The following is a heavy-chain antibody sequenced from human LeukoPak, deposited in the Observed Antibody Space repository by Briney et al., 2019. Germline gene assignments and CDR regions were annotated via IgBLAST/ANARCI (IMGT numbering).Heavy chain of an antibody. D-gene: IGHD6-13*01. Sequence: PGGSLRLSCAASGFTFSSYSMNWVRQAPGKGLEWVSYISSSSSTIYYADSVEGRFTISRDNAKNSLYLQMNSLRAEDTAVYYCARIGGQQLVKVQKWGQGTLVTVSS. J-gene: IGHJ4*02. CDR1: GFTFSSYS. CDR2: ISSSSSTI. V-gene: IGHV3-48*01. CDR3: ARIGGQQLVKVQK.